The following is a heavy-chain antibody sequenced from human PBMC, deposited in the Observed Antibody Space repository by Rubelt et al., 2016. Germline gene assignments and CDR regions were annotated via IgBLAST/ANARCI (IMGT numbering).Heavy chain of an antibody. V-gene: IGHV4-34*01. D-gene: IGHD1-7*01. J-gene: IGHJ4*02. CDR2: IYYTGST. CDR1: GGSFSGYY. CDR3: ARLLRESGTTVGFDS. Sequence: QVQLQQWGAGLLKPSETLSLTCAVYGGSFSGYYWGWIRQPPGKGLEWIGSIYYTGSTYYNPSLKSRVTISVDTSKNQFSLKLNSVTAADTAVYYCARLLRESGTTVGFDSWGQGTLVTVSS.